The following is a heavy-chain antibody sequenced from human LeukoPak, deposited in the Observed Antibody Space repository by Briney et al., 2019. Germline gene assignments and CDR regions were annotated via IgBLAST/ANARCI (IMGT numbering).Heavy chain of an antibody. J-gene: IGHJ4*02. CDR2: IYHSGST. CDR3: ARVGSSSWVY. Sequence: SQTLSLTCTVSGGSISSGGYYWSWIRQPPGKGLEWIGYIYHSGSTYYNPSLKSRVTISVDRSKNQFSLKLSSVTAADTAVNYCARVGSSSWVYWGQGTLVTVS. V-gene: IGHV4-30-2*01. D-gene: IGHD6-13*01. CDR1: GGSISSGGYY.